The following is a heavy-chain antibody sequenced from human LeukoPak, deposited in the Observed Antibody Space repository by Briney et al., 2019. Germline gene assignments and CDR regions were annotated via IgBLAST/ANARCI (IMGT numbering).Heavy chain of an antibody. CDR3: ARGGLSIMGY. CDR2: ISSSGSTK. J-gene: IGHJ4*02. CDR1: GITFSSYS. Sequence: GGSLRLSSGASGITFSSYSMNWVRQAPGKGLEWVSYISSSGSTKYYADSVKGRFTISRDNARNSLYLQMNSLRAEDTAVYFCARGGLSIMGYWGQGTLVTVSS. D-gene: IGHD2/OR15-2a*01. V-gene: IGHV3-48*01.